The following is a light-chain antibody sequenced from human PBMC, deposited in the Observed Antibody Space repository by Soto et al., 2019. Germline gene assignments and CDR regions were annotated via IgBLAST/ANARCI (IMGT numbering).Light chain of an antibody. Sequence: SVLTQPASVSGSPGQSITISCTGASSDVGGFDHVSWYQQHPGKVPRLLNYDVSSRPSGVSDRFSGSKSGNTASLTISGLQAEDEADYYCNSFTTTNTYVFGTGTKVTVL. CDR1: SSDVGGFDH. CDR3: NSFTTTNTYV. CDR2: DVS. V-gene: IGLV2-14*03. J-gene: IGLJ1*01.